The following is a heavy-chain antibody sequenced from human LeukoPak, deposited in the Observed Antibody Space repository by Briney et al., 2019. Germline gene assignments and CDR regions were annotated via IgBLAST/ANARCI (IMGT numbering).Heavy chain of an antibody. V-gene: IGHV4-59*04. CDR1: GASISSYY. CDR3: ARKGRGPYGSVNGYFDY. CDR2: IYHTGTT. Sequence: SETLSLTCTVSGASISSYYWSWIRQPPGKGLEWIGIIYHTGTTYYNSSLKSRVTISADTSKNQFSLKLNFVTAADTAVYYCARKGRGPYGSVNGYFDYWGQGTLVTVSS. D-gene: IGHD3-10*01. J-gene: IGHJ4*02.